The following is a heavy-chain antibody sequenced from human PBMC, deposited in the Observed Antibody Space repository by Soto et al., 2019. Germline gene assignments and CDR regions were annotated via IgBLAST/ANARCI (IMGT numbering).Heavy chain of an antibody. CDR1: GFTFSSYA. CDR2: ISGSGGST. J-gene: IGHJ4*02. CDR3: AKDRLSGPYYFDY. Sequence: GGSLRLSCAASGFTFSSYAMSWVRQASGKGLEWVSAISGSGGSTYYADSVKGRFTISRDNSKNTLYLQMNSLRAEDTAVYYCAKDRLSGPYYFDYWGQGTLVTVSS. V-gene: IGHV3-23*01.